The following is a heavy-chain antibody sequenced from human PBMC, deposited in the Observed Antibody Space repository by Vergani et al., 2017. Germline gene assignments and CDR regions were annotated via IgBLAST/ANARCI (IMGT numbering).Heavy chain of an antibody. J-gene: IGHJ4*02. CDR2: ISSSSSYI. V-gene: IGHV3-21*02. D-gene: IGHD6-19*01. Sequence: EVQLVESGGGLVKPGGSLRLSCVVSGFTFSTYSMNWVRQAPGKGLEWVSSISSSSSYIYYADSVKGRFTISRDNAKNSLYLQMNSLRAEDTAVYYCAKAVSSGWFGAGYYFDYWGQGTLVTVSS. CDR3: AKAVSSGWFGAGYYFDY. CDR1: GFTFSTYS.